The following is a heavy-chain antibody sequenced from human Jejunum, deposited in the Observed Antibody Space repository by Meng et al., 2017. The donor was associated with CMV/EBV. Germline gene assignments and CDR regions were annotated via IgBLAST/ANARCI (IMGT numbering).Heavy chain of an antibody. D-gene: IGHD5/OR15-5a*01. V-gene: IGHV3-23*01. Sequence: LSLYCAASGFTFSSHSMSWVRQAPGKGLEWVSAITGSGGSTYYADSVKGRFTISRDNSRNTLYLQMNSLRAEDTTVYYCAKLSDVWGQGTTVTVSS. CDR3: AKLSDV. J-gene: IGHJ6*02. CDR1: GFTFSSHS. CDR2: ITGSGGST.